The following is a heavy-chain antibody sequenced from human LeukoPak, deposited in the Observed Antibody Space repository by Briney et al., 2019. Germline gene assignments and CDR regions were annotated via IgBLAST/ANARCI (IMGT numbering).Heavy chain of an antibody. V-gene: IGHV3-23*01. J-gene: IGHJ4*02. CDR1: GFTFSSYA. CDR3: AKASPIVVVPAARPDY. CDR2: ISGSGGST. D-gene: IGHD2-2*01. Sequence: GGSLRLSCAASGFTFSSYAMSWVRQAPGKGLEWVSAISGSGGSTYYADSVKGRFTISRDNSKNTLYLQMNSLRAEDTAVYYCAKASPIVVVPAARPDYWGQGTLVTVSS.